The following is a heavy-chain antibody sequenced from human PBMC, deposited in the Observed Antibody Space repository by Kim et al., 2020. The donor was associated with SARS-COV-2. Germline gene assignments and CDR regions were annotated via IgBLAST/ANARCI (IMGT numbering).Heavy chain of an antibody. CDR2: ISGYSGNT. D-gene: IGHD6-19*01. Sequence: ASVKVSCKASGYIFASYGISWVRQAPGQGLEWMGWISGYSGNTRYAQKLQGRVTMTTDTSTHTAYMELRSLRSDDTAVYYCARSGGSGWYGDYWGQGALVTVSS. J-gene: IGHJ4*02. CDR1: GYIFASYG. CDR3: ARSGGSGWYGDY. V-gene: IGHV1-18*01.